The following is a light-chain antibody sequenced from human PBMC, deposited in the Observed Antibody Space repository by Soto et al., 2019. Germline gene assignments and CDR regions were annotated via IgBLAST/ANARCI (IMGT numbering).Light chain of an antibody. CDR2: GAS. V-gene: IGKV3-20*01. CDR1: QSVSSSY. Sequence: EIVLTQSPGTLSLSPGERATLSCRASQSVSSSYLAWYQQKPGQAPRLLIYGASSRATGIPDRFSGSGSRTDFTLTISRLEPEDFAVYYCQQYGSPLTFGGGTKVEIK. J-gene: IGKJ4*01. CDR3: QQYGSPLT.